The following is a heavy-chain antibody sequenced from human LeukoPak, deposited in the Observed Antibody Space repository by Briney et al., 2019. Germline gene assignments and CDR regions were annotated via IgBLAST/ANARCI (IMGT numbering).Heavy chain of an antibody. CDR3: ARDYYDSSGFGAFDI. CDR2: INPNSGGT. D-gene: IGHD3-22*01. V-gene: IGHV1-2*02. Sequence: GASVKVSCKASGYTFTAYNMHWVRQAPGQGLEWMGWINPNSGGTNYAQKFQGRVTMTRDTSISTAYMELSRLRSDDRAVYYCARDYYDSSGFGAFDIWGQGTMVTVSS. CDR1: GYTFTAYN. J-gene: IGHJ3*02.